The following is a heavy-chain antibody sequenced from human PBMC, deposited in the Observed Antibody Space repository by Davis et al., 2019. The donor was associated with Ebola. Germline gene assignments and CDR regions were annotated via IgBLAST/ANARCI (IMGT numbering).Heavy chain of an antibody. CDR2: ISANNGKT. V-gene: IGHV1-18*01. CDR3: ARDLGSGSEPFDY. J-gene: IGHJ4*02. Sequence: ASVKVSCKASGYTFTDYGINWVRQAPGQGLEWMGWISANNGKTDYGPKFQGRVTMTTDPSTSTAYMELRSLRSDDTAIYYCARDLGSGSEPFDYWGQGTLVTVSS. CDR1: GYTFTDYG. D-gene: IGHD3-10*01.